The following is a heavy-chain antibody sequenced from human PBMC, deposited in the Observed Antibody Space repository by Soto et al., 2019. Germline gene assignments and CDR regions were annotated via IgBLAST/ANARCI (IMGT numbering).Heavy chain of an antibody. V-gene: IGHV4-31*03. Sequence: SETLSLTCTVSGGSISSGGYYWSWIRQHPGKGLEWIGHIYYSGSTYYNPSLKSRVTISVDTSKNQFSLKLSSVTAADTAVYYCARVRLASSGWAYYYYYYGMDVWGQGTTVT. CDR2: IYYSGST. CDR3: ARVRLASSGWAYYYYYYGMDV. CDR1: GGSISSGGYY. J-gene: IGHJ6*01. D-gene: IGHD6-19*01.